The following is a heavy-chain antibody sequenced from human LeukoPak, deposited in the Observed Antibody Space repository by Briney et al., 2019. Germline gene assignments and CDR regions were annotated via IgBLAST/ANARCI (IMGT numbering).Heavy chain of an antibody. D-gene: IGHD2-2*01. V-gene: IGHV3-21*01. J-gene: IGHJ4*02. CDR3: ARAWRGYCSSTSCSVGY. Sequence: PGGSLRLSCAASGFIFSIYSMNWVRQAPGKGLEWVASISSSSSYIYYADSVKGRFTISRDNAKHSLYLQQNSLRAEDTAVYYCARAWRGYCSSTSCSVGYWGQGTLVTVSS. CDR1: GFIFSIYS. CDR2: ISSSSSYI.